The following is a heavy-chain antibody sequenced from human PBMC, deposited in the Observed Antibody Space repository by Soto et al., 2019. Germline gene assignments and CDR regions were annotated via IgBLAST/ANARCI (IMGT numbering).Heavy chain of an antibody. CDR1: GGSISIGGYS. Sequence: PSETLSLTCAVSGGSISIGGYSLSWIRQPPGKGLEWIGYIYHSGSTYYNPSLKSRVTISVDRSKNQFSLKLSSVTAADTAVYYCARGYGRDWFDPWCQGILVTVSS. D-gene: IGHD4-17*01. CDR2: IYHSGST. V-gene: IGHV4-30-2*01. J-gene: IGHJ5*02. CDR3: ARGYGRDWFDP.